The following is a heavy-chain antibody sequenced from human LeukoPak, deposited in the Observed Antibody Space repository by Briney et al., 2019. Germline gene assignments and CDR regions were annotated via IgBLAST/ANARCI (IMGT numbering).Heavy chain of an antibody. CDR2: VRYDGRDK. J-gene: IGHJ4*02. D-gene: IGHD2-21*01. CDR3: ARGGARDIWYFAY. Sequence: GGPLRLSCEVSGFTFSAYGIHWVRQSPGKGLEWVVFVRYDGRDKFYADSVKGRFIVSKDNSRTTLQLQMNSLRSEDTAVYFCARGGARDIWYFAYWGQGIRVTVSS. V-gene: IGHV3-30*02. CDR1: GFTFSAYG.